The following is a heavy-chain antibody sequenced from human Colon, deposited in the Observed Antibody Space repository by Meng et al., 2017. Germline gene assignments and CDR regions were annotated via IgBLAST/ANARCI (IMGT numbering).Heavy chain of an antibody. CDR1: GLTFSYAW. D-gene: IGHD1-26*01. CDR2: IKSKTSGGTI. J-gene: IGHJ4*02. CDR3: THSGSFCGHFGY. Sequence: GESLKISCAASGLTFSYAWMNWVRQAPGKGLEWVGRIKSKTSGGTIDYAAPVKGRFTISRDDSKNTLYLQMNSLKTEDTAVYYCTHSGSFCGHFGYWGQGTLVTVSS. V-gene: IGHV3-15*01.